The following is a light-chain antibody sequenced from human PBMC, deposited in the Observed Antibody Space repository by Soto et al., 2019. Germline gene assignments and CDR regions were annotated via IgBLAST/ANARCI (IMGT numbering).Light chain of an antibody. J-gene: IGKJ4*02. V-gene: IGKV1-5*03. CDR3: HRHETYPLG. CDR1: RRIGTW. Sequence: DIRVTQSPSTLAASVGDSVTITCLASRRIGTWLAWYQQKPGKAPNLLIYRASTLVSGVPSRFSGSGSGTDFTLTISSLQPDDFETYYCHRHETYPLGFGGGTTVDLK. CDR2: RAS.